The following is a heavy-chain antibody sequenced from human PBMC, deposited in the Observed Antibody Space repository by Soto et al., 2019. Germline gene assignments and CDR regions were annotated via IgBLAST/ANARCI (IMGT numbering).Heavy chain of an antibody. Sequence: QVQLVESGGGVVQPGRSLRLSCAASGFTFSSYGMHWVRQAPGKGLEWVAVIWYDGSNKYYADSVKGRFTISRDNSKNTLYLQMNSLRAEDTAVYYCARFAPGSITMVRGALLPLWGQGTLVTVSS. D-gene: IGHD3-10*01. CDR1: GFTFSSYG. J-gene: IGHJ4*02. CDR3: ARFAPGSITMVRGALLPL. V-gene: IGHV3-33*01. CDR2: IWYDGSNK.